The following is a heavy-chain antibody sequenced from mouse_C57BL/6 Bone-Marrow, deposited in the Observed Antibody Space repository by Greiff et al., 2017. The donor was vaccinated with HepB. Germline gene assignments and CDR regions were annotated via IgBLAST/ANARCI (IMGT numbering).Heavy chain of an antibody. CDR2: ISNLAYSI. Sequence: EVKVVESGGGLVQPGGSLKLSCAASGFTFSDYGMAWVRQAPRKGPEWVAFISNLAYSIYYADTVTGRFTISRENAKNTLYLEMSSLRSEDTAMYYCARHYYYGSSYAMDYWGQGTSVTVSS. V-gene: IGHV5-15*01. D-gene: IGHD1-1*01. J-gene: IGHJ4*01. CDR1: GFTFSDYG. CDR3: ARHYYYGSSYAMDY.